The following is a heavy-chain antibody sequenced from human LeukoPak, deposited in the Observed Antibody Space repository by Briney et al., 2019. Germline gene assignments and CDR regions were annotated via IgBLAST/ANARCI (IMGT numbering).Heavy chain of an antibody. CDR1: GGTFSSYA. V-gene: IGHV1-69*04. Sequence: SVKVSCKASGGTFSSYAISWVRQAPGQGLEWMGRIIPILGIANYAQKFQGRVTMTRNTSISTAYMELSSLRFEDTAVYYCARGFLYYGSGNLDYWGQGTLVTVSS. D-gene: IGHD3-10*01. CDR2: IIPILGIA. J-gene: IGHJ4*02. CDR3: ARGFLYYGSGNLDY.